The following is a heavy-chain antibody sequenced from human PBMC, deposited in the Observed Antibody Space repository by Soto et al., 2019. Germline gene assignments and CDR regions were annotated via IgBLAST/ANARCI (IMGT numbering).Heavy chain of an antibody. CDR1: GFTFNTYG. D-gene: IGHD6-6*01. CDR2: IWYDGSSK. J-gene: IGHJ4*02. V-gene: IGHV3-33*01. Sequence: QVQLVESGGGVVQSGRSLRLSCAASGFTFNTYGMHWVRQAPGKGLEWVALIWYDGSSKYYADSVKGRFTISRDNSKNTLYLQMNSLRAEDTATYYCARVTASSSGPADYWGQGALVTVSS. CDR3: ARVTASSSGPADY.